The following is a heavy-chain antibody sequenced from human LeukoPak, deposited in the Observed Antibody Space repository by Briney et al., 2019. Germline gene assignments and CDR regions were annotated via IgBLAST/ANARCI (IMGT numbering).Heavy chain of an antibody. CDR2: IYTSGST. CDR1: GGSISSYY. Sequence: SETLSLTCTVSGGSISSYYWRWIRQPAGKGLEWIGRIYTSGSTNYNPSLKSRVTMSVDTSKNQFSLKLSSVTAADTAVYYCASQELWFGDNWFDPWGQGTLVTVSS. J-gene: IGHJ5*02. CDR3: ASQELWFGDNWFDP. D-gene: IGHD3-10*01. V-gene: IGHV4-4*07.